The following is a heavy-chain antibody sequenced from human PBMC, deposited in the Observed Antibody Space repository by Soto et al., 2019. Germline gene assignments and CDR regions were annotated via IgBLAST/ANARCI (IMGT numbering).Heavy chain of an antibody. D-gene: IGHD3-10*01. CDR3: ARGVYGSGNYYTGPSAFDI. J-gene: IGHJ3*02. Sequence: QVQLEQSGAEVKKPGSSVKVSCKASGGTLSDHGVAWLRQAPGQGLEWMGGTIPVFNTAKYAQKFQGRGNVTANKFTNIAYMELSSLRSEDTAFYFCARGVYGSGNYYTGPSAFDIWGQGTMVIVSS. V-gene: IGHV1-69*06. CDR2: TIPVFNTA. CDR1: GGTLSDHG.